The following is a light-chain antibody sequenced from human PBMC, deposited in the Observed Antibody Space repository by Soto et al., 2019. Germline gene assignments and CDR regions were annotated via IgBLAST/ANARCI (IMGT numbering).Light chain of an antibody. Sequence: QPALAQPASVSGSPGQSITISCTGASGYVGTYGLVSWYQQHPGKAPKVVIYEGHKRPSGVPDRFSGSTSVNTASLTISGLQTDDEADYYCCLYVGATTYVFGTGTKVTVL. J-gene: IGLJ1*01. CDR2: EGH. CDR1: SGYVGTYGL. V-gene: IGLV2-23*01. CDR3: CLYVGATTYV.